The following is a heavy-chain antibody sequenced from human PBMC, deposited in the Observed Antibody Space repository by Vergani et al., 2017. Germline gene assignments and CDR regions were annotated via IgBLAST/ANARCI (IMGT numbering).Heavy chain of an antibody. CDR3: AVRPRVNLVGGEIVTKRSLDY. D-gene: IGHD3-10*01. CDR1: GESFSSFY. J-gene: IGHJ4*02. Sequence: QVQLQQWGAGVVKPSGTLSLTCAVFGESFSSFYCSWIRQPPGKGLEWIGEINNDGHTNYNPSLESRVTVSRDTATNQFSLNLMSVTAADTAMYYCAVRPRVNLVGGEIVTKRSLDYWGQGSLVTVSS. V-gene: IGHV4-34*02. CDR2: INNDGHT.